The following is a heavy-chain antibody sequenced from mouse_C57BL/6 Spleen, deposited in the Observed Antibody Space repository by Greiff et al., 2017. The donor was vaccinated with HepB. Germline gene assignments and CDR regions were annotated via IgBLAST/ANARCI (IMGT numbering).Heavy chain of an antibody. D-gene: IGHD1-1*01. CDR2: ISGGGGNT. V-gene: IGHV5-9*01. CDR1: GFTFSSYT. Sequence: EVHLVESGGGLVKPGGSLKLSCAASGFTFSSYTMSWVRQTPEKRLEWVATISGGGGNTYYPDSVKGRFTISRDNAKNTLYLQMSSLRSEDTALYYCARHGLRISMDYWGQGTSVTVSS. CDR3: ARHGLRISMDY. J-gene: IGHJ4*01.